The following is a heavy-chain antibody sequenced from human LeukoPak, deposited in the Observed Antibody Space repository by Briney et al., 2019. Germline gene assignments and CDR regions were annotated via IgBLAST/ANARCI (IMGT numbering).Heavy chain of an antibody. V-gene: IGHV3-23*01. D-gene: IGHD4-11*01. CDR2: ISGSGGST. Sequence: PGGSLRLSCAASGFTFSNYAMNWFRQAPGKGLEWVSSISGSGGSTYYADSVKGRFTISRDNSKNTLYLQMNSLRAEDTAVYYCAKDVATVSTRGAFDVWGQGTMVTVSS. CDR1: GFTFSNYA. CDR3: AKDVATVSTRGAFDV. J-gene: IGHJ3*01.